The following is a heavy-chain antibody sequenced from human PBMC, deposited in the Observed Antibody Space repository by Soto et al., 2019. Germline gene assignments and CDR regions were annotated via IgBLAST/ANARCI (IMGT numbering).Heavy chain of an antibody. Sequence: QVQLVESGGGVVQPGRSLRLSCAASGFTFSSYAMHWVRQAPGKGLEWVAVISYDGSNKYYADSVKGRFTISRDNSKNTLYLQMNSLRAEDTAVYYCARNQDYYYYYGMDVWGQGTTVTVSS. CDR1: GFTFSSYA. CDR3: ARNQDYYYYYGMDV. D-gene: IGHD2-2*01. CDR2: ISYDGSNK. V-gene: IGHV3-30-3*01. J-gene: IGHJ6*02.